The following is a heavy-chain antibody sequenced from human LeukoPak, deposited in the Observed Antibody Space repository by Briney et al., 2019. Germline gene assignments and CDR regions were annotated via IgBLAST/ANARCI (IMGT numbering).Heavy chain of an antibody. V-gene: IGHV4-34*01. CDR1: GGPFSGYY. Sequence: PSETLSLTCAVYGGPFSGYYWSWIRQPPGKGLEWIGEINHSGSTDYNPSLKSRVTISVDTSKNQFSLKLSSVTAADTAVYYCARGKGEGDSGLGTEQDYWGQGTLVTVSS. CDR3: ARGKGEGDSGLGTEQDY. D-gene: IGHD2-21*01. CDR2: INHSGST. J-gene: IGHJ4*02.